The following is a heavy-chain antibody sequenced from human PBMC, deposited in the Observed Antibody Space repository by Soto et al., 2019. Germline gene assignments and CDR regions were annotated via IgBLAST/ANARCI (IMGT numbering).Heavy chain of an antibody. CDR2: IYWDEDK. D-gene: IGHD1-7*01. V-gene: IGHV2-5*02. Sequence: QITLKESGPPLVRPTQTLTLTCSFSGFSLNTNGMGVGWIRQPPGKALEWLAFIYWDEDKRYSPSLKTRLTVTTDTSKNEVVLTVTNLDPLDTGTYSCARLNYESGLDVLGQGTTVTVSS. J-gene: IGHJ6*02. CDR1: GFSLNTNGMG. CDR3: ARLNYESGLDV.